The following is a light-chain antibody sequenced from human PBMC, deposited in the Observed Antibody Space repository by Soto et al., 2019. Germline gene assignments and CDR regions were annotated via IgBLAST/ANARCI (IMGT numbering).Light chain of an antibody. CDR2: AAS. V-gene: IGKV1-39*01. CDR3: QQANSFPT. Sequence: DIPMTQSPSSLSASVGDRVTITCRASQSISSYLNWYQQKPGKAPKLLIYAASSLQSGVPSRFSGSGSGTEFTLTLSSLQPEDFATYYCQQANSFPTFGGGTKVEIK. J-gene: IGKJ4*01. CDR1: QSISSY.